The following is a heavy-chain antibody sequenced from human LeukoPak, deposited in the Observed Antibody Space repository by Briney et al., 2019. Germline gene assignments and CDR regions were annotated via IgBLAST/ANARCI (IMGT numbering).Heavy chain of an antibody. D-gene: IGHD6-19*01. CDR2: ISYDGRNK. V-gene: IGHV3-30*18. CDR1: GFTFSNFD. CDR3: AKDQSSGYFDY. J-gene: IGHJ4*02. Sequence: GGSLILSCAASGFTFSNFDMHWVRQAPGKGLEWVALISYDGRNKYYADSVKGRSTISRDTSKNTLYLQMNSLRAEDTAVYYCAKDQSSGYFDYCGQGTLVTVSS.